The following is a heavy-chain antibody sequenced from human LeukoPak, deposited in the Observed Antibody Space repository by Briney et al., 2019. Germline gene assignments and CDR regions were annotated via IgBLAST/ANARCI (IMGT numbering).Heavy chain of an antibody. CDR1: GFTFSSYA. J-gene: IGHJ4*02. Sequence: GGSLRLSCAASGFTFSSYAMSWVRQAPGKGLEWVSAISGSGGSTYYADSVKGRFTISRDNSKNTLYLQMNSLRAEDTAVYYCATLGRERDVERWGQGTLVTVSS. V-gene: IGHV3-23*01. CDR2: ISGSGGST. D-gene: IGHD5-24*01. CDR3: ATLGRERDVER.